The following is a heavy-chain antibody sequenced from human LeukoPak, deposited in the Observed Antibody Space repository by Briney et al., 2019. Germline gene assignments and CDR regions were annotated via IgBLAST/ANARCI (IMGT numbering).Heavy chain of an antibody. CDR2: ISSSSSYT. CDR3: ARGGITMIVVAIQ. Sequence: PGGSLRLSCAASGFTFSDYYMSWIRQAPGKGLEWVSYISSSSSYTNYADSVKGRFTISRDNAKNSLYLQMNSLRAEDTAVYYCARGGITMIVVAIQWGQGTLVTVPS. V-gene: IGHV3-11*06. J-gene: IGHJ4*02. D-gene: IGHD3-22*01. CDR1: GFTFSDYY.